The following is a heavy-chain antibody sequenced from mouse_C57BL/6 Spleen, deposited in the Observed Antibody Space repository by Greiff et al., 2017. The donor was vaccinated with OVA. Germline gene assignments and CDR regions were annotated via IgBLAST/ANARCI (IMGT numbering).Heavy chain of an antibody. Sequence: QVQLQQPGTELVKPGASVKLSCKASGYTFTSYWMHWVKQRPGQGLEWIGDINPSNGGTNYNEKFKSKATLTVDKSSSTAYMQLRSLTSEDSAVFYYARDIRNTWSLDYWGQGTSVTVSS. CDR1: GYTFTSYW. CDR2: INPSNGGT. J-gene: IGHJ4*01. V-gene: IGHV1-53*01. CDR3: ARDIRNTWSLDY. D-gene: IGHD5-1-1*01.